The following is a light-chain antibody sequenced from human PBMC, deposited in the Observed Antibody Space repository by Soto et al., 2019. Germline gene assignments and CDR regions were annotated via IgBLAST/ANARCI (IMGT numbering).Light chain of an antibody. CDR1: SSDVSGYNY. CDR3: SSYRGSNTVV. J-gene: IGLJ2*01. V-gene: IGLV2-14*03. Sequence: QSALTQPASVSGSPGQSITISCTGTSSDVSGYNYVSWYQHHPGRAPKLMIYNAFDRPSGVSNRFSGSKSGNTASLTISGLQAEDEADYYCSSYRGSNTVVFGGGTKLTVL. CDR2: NAF.